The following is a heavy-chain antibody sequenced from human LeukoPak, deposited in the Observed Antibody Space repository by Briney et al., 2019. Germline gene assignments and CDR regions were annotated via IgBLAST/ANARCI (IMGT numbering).Heavy chain of an antibody. J-gene: IGHJ4*02. D-gene: IGHD6-6*01. Sequence: SGGSLRLSCAASGLTFSNYSMNWVRQAPGKGLEWVSYISSSSSTIYYADSVEGRFTISRDNAKNSLYLQMNSLRAEDTAVYYCARDSLGAARNFDCWGQGTLVTVSS. CDR2: ISSSSSTI. CDR1: GLTFSNYS. V-gene: IGHV3-48*01. CDR3: ARDSLGAARNFDC.